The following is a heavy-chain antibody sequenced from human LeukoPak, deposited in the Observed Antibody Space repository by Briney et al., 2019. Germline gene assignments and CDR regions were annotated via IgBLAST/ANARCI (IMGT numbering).Heavy chain of an antibody. J-gene: IGHJ3*02. CDR3: ARDARYYDSSGYYAFDI. CDR2: IYHSGST. CDR1: GGSISSSNW. D-gene: IGHD3-22*01. Sequence: SGTLSLTCAVSGGSISSSNWWSWVRQSPGKGLEWIGEIYHSGSTNYNPSLKSRVTISVDKSKNQFSLKLSSVTAADTAVYYCARDARYYDSSGYYAFDIWGQGTMVTVSS. V-gene: IGHV4-4*02.